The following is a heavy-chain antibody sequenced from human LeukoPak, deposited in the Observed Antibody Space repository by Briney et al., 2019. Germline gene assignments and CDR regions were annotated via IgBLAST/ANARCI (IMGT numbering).Heavy chain of an antibody. CDR2: IYTSGST. V-gene: IGHV4-61*05. CDR3: ASEAYYYDSSGYYKY. J-gene: IGHJ4*02. D-gene: IGHD3-22*01. Sequence: SETLSLTCTVSGDSISSNSYYWGWIRQPPGKGLEWIGRIYTSGSTNYNPSLKSRVTMSVDTSKNQFSLKLSSVTAADTAVYYCASEAYYYDSSGYYKYWGQGTLVTVSS. CDR1: GDSISSNSYY.